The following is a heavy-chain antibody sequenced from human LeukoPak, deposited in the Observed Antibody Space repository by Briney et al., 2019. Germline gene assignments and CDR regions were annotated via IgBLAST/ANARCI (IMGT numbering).Heavy chain of an antibody. V-gene: IGHV3-23*01. D-gene: IGHD3-3*01. CDR2: ISGSGSNI. CDR1: GFTFSSYA. Sequence: GGSLRLFCAASGFTFSSYAMNWVRQAPGKGLEWVSIISGSGSNIYYADSVKGRFTISRDNSKNTLYLQMSSLRAEDTAIYYCAKSGGSIFGVIIDWGQGTLVTVSS. J-gene: IGHJ4*02. CDR3: AKSGGSIFGVIID.